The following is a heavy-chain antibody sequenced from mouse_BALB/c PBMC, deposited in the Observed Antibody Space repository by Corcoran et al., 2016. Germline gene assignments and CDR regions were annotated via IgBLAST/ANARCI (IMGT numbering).Heavy chain of an antibody. D-gene: IGHD4-1*01. V-gene: IGHV14-3*02. CDR2: IDPANGNT. J-gene: IGHJ1*01. CDR3: ANWDCYFDV. CDR1: GFNIKDTY. Sequence: EVQLQQSGAELVKPGASVKLSCTASGFNIKDTYMHWVKQRPEQGLEWIGRIDPANGNTKYDPKFQGKATITADTSSNTAYLKLSILTSEDTAVYYCANWDCYFDVWGAGTTVTVSS.